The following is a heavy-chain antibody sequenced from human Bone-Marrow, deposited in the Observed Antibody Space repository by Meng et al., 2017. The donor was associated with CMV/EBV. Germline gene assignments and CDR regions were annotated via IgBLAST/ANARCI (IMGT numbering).Heavy chain of an antibody. Sequence: VKVSCKASGYTFTSYYMHWVRQAPGQGLEWMGIINPSGGSTSYAQKFQGRVTMTRDTSTSTVYMELSSLRSEDTAVYYCARCKDVDTARRYYYYGMDVWGQGTTVTVYS. V-gene: IGHV1-46*01. CDR3: ARCKDVDTARRYYYYGMDV. J-gene: IGHJ6*01. CDR2: INPSGGST. CDR1: GYTFTSYY. D-gene: IGHD5-18*01.